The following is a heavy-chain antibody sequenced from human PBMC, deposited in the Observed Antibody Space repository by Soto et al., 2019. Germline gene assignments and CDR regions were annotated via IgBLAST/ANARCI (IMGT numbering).Heavy chain of an antibody. CDR2: TYFRSKWYN. Sequence: QIQLQQSGLGLVEPSQTLSLTCAISGDSVSSKTAAWNWIRQSPSRGLEWLGRTYFRSKWYNYYAISVKSRITISPDTSKNQFSLLLNSVTPEDTAVYYCARVTFDHFVHWFDPWGQGTLVTVSS. CDR3: ARVTFDHFVHWFDP. D-gene: IGHD3-9*01. J-gene: IGHJ5*02. CDR1: GDSVSSKTAA. V-gene: IGHV6-1*01.